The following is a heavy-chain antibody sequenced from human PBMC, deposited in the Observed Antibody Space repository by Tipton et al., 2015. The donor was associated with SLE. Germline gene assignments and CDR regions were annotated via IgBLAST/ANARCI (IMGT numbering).Heavy chain of an antibody. CDR1: GFTFSSYW. CDR3: ASTVGQWLVKAFDI. Sequence: SLRLSCAASGFTFSSYWMHWVRQAPGKGLVWVSRINSDGSSTSYADSVKGRFTISRDNAKNTLYLQMNSLRAEDTAVYYCASTVGQWLVKAFDIWGQGTMVTASS. D-gene: IGHD6-19*01. V-gene: IGHV3-74*01. CDR2: INSDGSST. J-gene: IGHJ3*02.